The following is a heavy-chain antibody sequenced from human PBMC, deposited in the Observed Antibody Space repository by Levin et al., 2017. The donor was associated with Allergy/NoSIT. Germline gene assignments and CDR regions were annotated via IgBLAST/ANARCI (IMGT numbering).Heavy chain of an antibody. J-gene: IGHJ4*02. CDR2: IYPGDSDT. CDR3: ARRHYGDYEDYFDY. V-gene: IGHV5-51*01. CDR1: GYSFSNYW. Sequence: GGSLRLSCKGSGYSFSNYWIGWVRQMPGKGLEWMGIIYPGDSDTRYSPSFQGQVTISADKSISATYLQWSSLKASDTAIYYCARRHYGDYEDYFDYWGQGALVTVSS. D-gene: IGHD4-17*01.